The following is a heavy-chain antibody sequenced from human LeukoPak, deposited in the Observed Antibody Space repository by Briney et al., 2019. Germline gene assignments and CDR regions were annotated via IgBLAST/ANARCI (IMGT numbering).Heavy chain of an antibody. CDR2: IYYSGST. V-gene: IGHV4-59*01. CDR3: ARGALHYYGSGSYYTLWDY. Sequence: SETLSLTCTVSGGSISSYFWSWIRQPPGKGLEWIGYIYYSGSTNSNPSLKSRVSISVDSSKNQFSLRLTSVTAADTAVYYCARGALHYYGSGSYYTLWDYWGQGALVTVSS. CDR1: GGSISSYF. D-gene: IGHD3-10*01. J-gene: IGHJ4*02.